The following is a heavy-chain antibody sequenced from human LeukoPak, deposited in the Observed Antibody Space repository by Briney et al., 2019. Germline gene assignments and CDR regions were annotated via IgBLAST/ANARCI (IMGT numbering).Heavy chain of an antibody. CDR2: VGPTGDYT. CDR1: GFSFTSCA. D-gene: IGHD7-27*01. J-gene: IGHJ4*02. V-gene: IGHV3-23*01. CDR3: TKGPNWGFSDF. Sequence: PGGCLRLSCAASGFSFTSCAMQWVRQAPGKGLEWVSTVGPTGDYTNYADSVTGRFTISRDNSKNTVSLQMNGLRADDTAVYYCTKGPNWGFSDFWGQGTLVTVSS.